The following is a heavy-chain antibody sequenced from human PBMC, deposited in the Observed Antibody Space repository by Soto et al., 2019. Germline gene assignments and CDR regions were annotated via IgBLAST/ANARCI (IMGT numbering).Heavy chain of an antibody. V-gene: IGHV3-30*18. CDR1: GFTFSAFA. Sequence: QVQMVESGGGVVQPGRSLRLSCAVSGFTFSAFAMYWVRQAPGKGLEWVALISYDGRNEDYAESVRGRFTISGDNSKNTLYLDMDRLSAEDSAVYFCAKGVVREPAYFDYWGQGTLVTVSS. J-gene: IGHJ4*02. CDR2: ISYDGRNE. CDR3: AKGVVREPAYFDY. D-gene: IGHD3-10*01.